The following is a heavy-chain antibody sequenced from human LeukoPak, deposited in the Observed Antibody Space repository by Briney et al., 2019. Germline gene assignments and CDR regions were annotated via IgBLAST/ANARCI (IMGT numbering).Heavy chain of an antibody. V-gene: IGHV1-46*01. CDR2: INPSGGST. CDR1: GYIFTSYF. D-gene: IGHD3-22*01. CDR3: ARVIPPSSYYDSSGYLNWFDP. Sequence: ASVKVSCKASGYIFTSYFIHWVRQAPGQGLEWMGIINPSGGSTRYAQKFQGRVTMTRDTSSSTVYMELSSLRSEDTAVYYCARVIPPSSYYDSSGYLNWFDPWGQGTLVTVSS. J-gene: IGHJ5*02.